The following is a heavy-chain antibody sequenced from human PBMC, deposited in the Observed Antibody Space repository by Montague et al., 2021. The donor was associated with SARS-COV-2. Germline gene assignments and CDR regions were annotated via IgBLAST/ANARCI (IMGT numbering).Heavy chain of an antibody. J-gene: IGHJ5*02. D-gene: IGHD3-16*02. CDR1: GGSFSGYY. CDR3: ARGYDYVWGSYRYLHWFDP. CDR2: INHSGST. Sequence: ETLSLTCAVYGGSFSGYYWSWIRQPPGKGLEWIGEINHSGSTNYNPSLKSRVTISVDTSKNQFSLKLSSVTAAGTAVYYCARGYDYVWGSYRYLHWFDPWGQGTLVTVSS. V-gene: IGHV4-34*01.